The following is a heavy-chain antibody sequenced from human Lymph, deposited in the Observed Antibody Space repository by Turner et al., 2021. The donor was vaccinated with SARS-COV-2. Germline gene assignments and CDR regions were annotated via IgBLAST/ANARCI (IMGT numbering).Heavy chain of an antibody. CDR1: GFTFSTYW. J-gene: IGHJ2*01. D-gene: IGHD1-26*01. Sequence: EVQLVASGGGLVSPGGSIRLSYAASGFTFSTYWMGWVRQATGKELEWVDNIKQDGSEKYYVDSVKGRFTISRDNAKNSLYLQMNCRRAEDTAVYYCARLSMGDWHFDLWGRGTLVTVSS. CDR2: IKQDGSEK. V-gene: IGHV3-7*01. CDR3: ARLSMGDWHFDL.